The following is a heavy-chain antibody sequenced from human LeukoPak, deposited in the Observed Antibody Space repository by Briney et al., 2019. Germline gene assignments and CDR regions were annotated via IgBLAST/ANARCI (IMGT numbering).Heavy chain of an antibody. V-gene: IGHV3-11*01. J-gene: IGHJ5*02. Sequence: GGSLRLSCAASGFTFSDYYMSWIRQAPGKGLEWVSHISSSGSTIYYADSVKGRFTISRDNAKNSLYLQMNSLRAEDTAVYYCARAPTARYNWFDPWGQGTLVTVSS. CDR2: ISSSGSTI. D-gene: IGHD5-24*01. CDR3: ARAPTARYNWFDP. CDR1: GFTFSDYY.